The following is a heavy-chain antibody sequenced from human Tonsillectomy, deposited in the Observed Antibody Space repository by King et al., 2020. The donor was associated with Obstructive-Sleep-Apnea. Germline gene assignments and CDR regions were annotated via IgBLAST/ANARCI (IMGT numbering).Heavy chain of an antibody. CDR2: ISSSSSTI. Sequence: VQLVESGGGLVQPGGSLRLSCAASGFTFSSYSMNWVRQAPGKGLEWVSYISSSSSTIYYADSVKGRFTISRDNAKNSLYLQMNSLRAEDTAVYYCAREEDYSNYGPPGHGMDVWGQGTTVTVSS. J-gene: IGHJ6*02. CDR3: AREEDYSNYGPPGHGMDV. V-gene: IGHV3-48*04. CDR1: GFTFSSYS. D-gene: IGHD4-11*01.